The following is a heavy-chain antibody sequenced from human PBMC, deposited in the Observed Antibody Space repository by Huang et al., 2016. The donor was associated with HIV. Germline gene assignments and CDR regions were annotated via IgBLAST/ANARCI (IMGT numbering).Heavy chain of an antibody. Sequence: QLHLQQSGPGLVRPSETLSLICTVSGGSITSSNHYWGWIRQTPGKGLEWIGNFYYSGDAYYTPSLKNRVSISIDTSKSQFSLRLSSVIATDTAVYYCASGECGKNAYDIWGQGTVVTVSA. CDR3: ASGECGKNAYDI. CDR1: GGSITSSNHY. D-gene: IGHD3-3*01. CDR2: FYYSGDA. V-gene: IGHV4-39*01. J-gene: IGHJ3*02.